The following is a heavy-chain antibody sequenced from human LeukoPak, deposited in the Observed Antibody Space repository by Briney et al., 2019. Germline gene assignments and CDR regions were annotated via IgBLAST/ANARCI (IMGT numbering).Heavy chain of an antibody. D-gene: IGHD3-3*01. J-gene: IGHJ4*02. CDR3: AGYYDFWSGYGFDY. CDR2: IKQDGSEK. CDR1: GFTFSSYW. Sequence: GGSLRLSCAASGFTFSSYWMSWVRQAPGKGLEWVANIKQDGSEKYYVDSVKGRFTISRDNAKNSLYLQMNSLRAEDTAVYYCAGYYDFWSGYGFDYWGQGTLVTVSS. V-gene: IGHV3-7*01.